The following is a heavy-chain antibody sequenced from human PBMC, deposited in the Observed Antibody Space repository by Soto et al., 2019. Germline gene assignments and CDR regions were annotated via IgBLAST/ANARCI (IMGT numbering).Heavy chain of an antibody. CDR3: AREGGAIVVVPAAHYYGMDV. V-gene: IGHV1-69*13. CDR1: GCTFSSYA. Sequence: VASVKVSCKASGCTFSSYAISWVRQAPGQGLEWTGGIIPIFGTANYAQKFQGRVTITADESTSTAYMELSSLRSEDTAVYYCAREGGAIVVVPAAHYYGMDVWGQGTTVTVSS. CDR2: IIPIFGTA. D-gene: IGHD2-2*01. J-gene: IGHJ6*02.